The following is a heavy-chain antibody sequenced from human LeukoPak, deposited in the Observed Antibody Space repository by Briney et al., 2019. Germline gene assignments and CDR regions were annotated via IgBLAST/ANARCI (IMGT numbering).Heavy chain of an antibody. J-gene: IGHJ3*02. V-gene: IGHV4-4*07. CDR3: ARDSIAAAGWAFDI. CDR2: IYTSGST. CDR1: GGSISSYY. D-gene: IGHD6-13*01. Sequence: SETLSLTCTVSGGSISSYYWSWIRQPAGKGLEWIGRIYTSGSTSYNPSLKSRVTMSVDTSKNQFSLKLSSVTAADTAVYYCARDSIAAAGWAFDIWGQGTMVTVSS.